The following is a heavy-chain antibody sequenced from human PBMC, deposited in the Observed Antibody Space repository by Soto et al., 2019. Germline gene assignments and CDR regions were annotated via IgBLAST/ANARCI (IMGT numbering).Heavy chain of an antibody. D-gene: IGHD1-7*01. CDR2: ISYDGSNK. J-gene: IGHJ3*02. CDR1: GFTFSSYA. Sequence: GGSLRLSCAASGFTFSSYAMSWVRQAPGKGLEWVAVISYDGSNKYYADSVKGRFTISRDNSKNTLYLQMNSLRAEDTAVYYCARCSYNWNYGAFDIWGQGTMVTVSS. CDR3: ARCSYNWNYGAFDI. V-gene: IGHV3-30-3*01.